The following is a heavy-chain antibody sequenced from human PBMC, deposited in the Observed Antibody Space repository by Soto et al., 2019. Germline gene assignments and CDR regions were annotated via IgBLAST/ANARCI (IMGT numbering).Heavy chain of an antibody. V-gene: IGHV4-30-4*02. CDR1: GGSISSGDYY. CDR2: IYYSGST. CDR3: ARIKGYCSGGSCYWFDP. J-gene: IGHJ5*02. D-gene: IGHD2-15*01. Sequence: SETLSLTCTVSGGSISSGDYYWSWIRQPPGKGLEWIGYIYYSGSTYYNPSLKSRVTISVDTSKNQFSLKLSSVTAADTAVYYCARIKGYCSGGSCYWFDPWGQGTLVTVSS.